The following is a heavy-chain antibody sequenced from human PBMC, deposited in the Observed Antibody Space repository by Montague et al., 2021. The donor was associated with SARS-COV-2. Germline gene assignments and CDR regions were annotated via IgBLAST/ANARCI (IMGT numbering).Heavy chain of an antibody. CDR1: GGAISSSSYY. Sequence: SETLSLTCTVSGGAISSSSYYWGWIRQPPGKGLEWIGSIYYSGSTYYNPSLKSRVTISVDTSKNQFSLKLSSVTAADTAVYYCARDSRSPMLVVVDRYGMDVWGQGTTVTVPS. CDR2: IYYSGST. J-gene: IGHJ6*02. CDR3: ARDSRSPMLVVVDRYGMDV. V-gene: IGHV4-39*07. D-gene: IGHD3-22*01.